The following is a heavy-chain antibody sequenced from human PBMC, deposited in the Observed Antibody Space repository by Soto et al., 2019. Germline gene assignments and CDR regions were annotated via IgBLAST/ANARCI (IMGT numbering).Heavy chain of an antibody. V-gene: IGHV3-74*01. Sequence: EVQLVESGGGLVQPGGSLRLSCAASGFTFSTYWMHWVRQAPGKGLVWVSRINGDGSTTSYEDAVKGRFTISRDNAQNTLYLQVIILRAEDTAVYYCPIDLTGDGSSLGQGTLVTVSS. CDR3: PIDLTGDGSS. CDR2: INGDGSTT. J-gene: IGHJ5*02. D-gene: IGHD2-21*02. CDR1: GFTFSTYW.